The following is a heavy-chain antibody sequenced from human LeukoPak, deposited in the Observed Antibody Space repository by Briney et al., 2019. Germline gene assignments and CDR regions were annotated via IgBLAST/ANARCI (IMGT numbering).Heavy chain of an antibody. CDR1: GFTFSSYE. CDR2: ISSSGSTI. D-gene: IGHD5-18*01. Sequence: GGSLRLSCAASGFTFSSYEMNWVRQAPGKGLEWVSYISSSGSTIYYADSVKGRFTISRDNAKNSLYLQMNSLRAEDTAVYYCAREGGYSYPFDYWGQGTLVTVSS. J-gene: IGHJ4*02. CDR3: AREGGYSYPFDY. V-gene: IGHV3-48*03.